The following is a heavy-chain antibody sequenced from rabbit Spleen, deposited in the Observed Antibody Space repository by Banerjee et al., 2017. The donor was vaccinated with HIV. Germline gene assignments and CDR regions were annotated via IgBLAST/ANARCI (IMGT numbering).Heavy chain of an antibody. CDR1: GFSFSSYFW. D-gene: IGHD1-1*01. Sequence: QSLEESGGDLVKPGASLTLTCTASGFSFSSYFWIHWVRQAPGKGLEWIGCIDTGNGVAYYASWAKGRFTISKTSPTTVTLQMTRLTAADTATYFCARDTSTSFSSYGMDLWGPGTLVTVS. V-gene: IGHV1S40*01. CDR3: ARDTSTSFSSYGMDL. J-gene: IGHJ6*01. CDR2: IDTGNGVA.